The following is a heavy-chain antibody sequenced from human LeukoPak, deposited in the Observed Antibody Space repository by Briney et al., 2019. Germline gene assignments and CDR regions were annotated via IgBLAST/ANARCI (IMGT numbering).Heavy chain of an antibody. CDR2: IKQDGSEQ. Sequence: PGGSLRLSCAAAGFTFSSYWMTWVRRAPGKGLEWVANIKQDGSEQYYVDSVRGRFTISRDNAKNSLFLQMNSLRVEDTAVYYCAGGQGWLLGYWGQGALVTVSS. CDR3: AGGQGWLLGY. D-gene: IGHD2-15*01. CDR1: GFTFSSYW. V-gene: IGHV3-7*05. J-gene: IGHJ4*02.